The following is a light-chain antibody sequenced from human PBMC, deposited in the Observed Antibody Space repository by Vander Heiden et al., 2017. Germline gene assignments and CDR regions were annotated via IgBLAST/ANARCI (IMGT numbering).Light chain of an antibody. V-gene: IGKV1-6*01. J-gene: IGKJ1*01. CDR1: QGIRND. CDR3: RQDYNYPWT. Sequence: AIQMTQSPSSLSASVGDRVTITCRASQGIRNDLGWYQQKPGKAPKLLIYAASSLQSGVPSRFSGSGSGTDFTLTISSLQPGDFATYYCRQDYNYPWTFGQGTKVEIK. CDR2: AAS.